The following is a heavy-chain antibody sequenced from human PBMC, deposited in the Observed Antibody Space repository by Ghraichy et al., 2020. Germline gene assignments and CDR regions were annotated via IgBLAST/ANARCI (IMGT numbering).Heavy chain of an antibody. CDR2: ISGDGGLT. D-gene: IGHD3-10*01. CDR3: AKDQVLQGVLGD. V-gene: IGHV3-23*01. J-gene: IGHJ4*02. CDR1: GFTFSTYA. Sequence: GGSLRLSCAASGFTFSTYAMSWVRQAPGKGLEWVSAISGDGGLTYYADSVKGRFTISRDSSKSTLSLQMNSLRAEDTAVYFCAKDQVLQGVLGDWGQGTLVTVSS.